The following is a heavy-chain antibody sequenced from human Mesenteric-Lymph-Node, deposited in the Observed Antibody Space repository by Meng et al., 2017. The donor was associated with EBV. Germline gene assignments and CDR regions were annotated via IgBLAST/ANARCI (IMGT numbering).Heavy chain of an antibody. V-gene: IGHV4-30-4*01. J-gene: IGHJ2*01. CDR2: IYYSGYT. CDR1: GASITSSGYY. CDR3: ASMEYTYHWYFDL. D-gene: IGHD1-1*01. Sequence: QVHLQESGPGLVKPSQTLSRTCAVSGASITSSGYYWNWIRQSPGKGLELIGYIYYSGYTYYNLSLKSRVAISVDVSKNQFSLKLSSVTAADTAVYYCASMEYTYHWYFDLWGRGTLFTVSS.